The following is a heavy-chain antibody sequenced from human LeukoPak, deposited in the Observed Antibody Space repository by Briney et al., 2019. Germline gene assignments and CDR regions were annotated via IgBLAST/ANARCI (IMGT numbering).Heavy chain of an antibody. CDR1: GITVSNYD. J-gene: IGHJ4*02. D-gene: IGHD3-10*01. CDR3: AKRGIVIRGVLIMGFHKAAYYFDY. CDR2: IRESGGGT. Sequence: GGSLRLSCVVSGITVSNYDMSWVRQAPGKGLERVAGIRESGGGTNYADSVKGRFTISRDNSMNTVYLQMNSLRAEDTAVYFCAKRGIVIRGVLIMGFHKAAYYFDYWGQGILVTVSS. V-gene: IGHV3-23*01.